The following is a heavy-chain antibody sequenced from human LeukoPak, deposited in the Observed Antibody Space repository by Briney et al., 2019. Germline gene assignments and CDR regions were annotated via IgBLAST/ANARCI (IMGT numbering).Heavy chain of an antibody. D-gene: IGHD3-22*01. V-gene: IGHV1-18*01. J-gene: IGHJ4*02. CDR2: ISAYNGNT. CDR1: GYTFTSYG. CDR3: ARVLEYYYDSSGYPDY. Sequence: APVKVSCKASGYTFTSYGISWVRQAPGQGLEWRGWISAYNGNTNYAQKLQGRVTMTTDTSTSTAYMELRSLRSDDTAVYYCARVLEYYYDSSGYPDYWGQGTLVTVSS.